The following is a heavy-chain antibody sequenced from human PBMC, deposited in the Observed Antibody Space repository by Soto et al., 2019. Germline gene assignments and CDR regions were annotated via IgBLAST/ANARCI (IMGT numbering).Heavy chain of an antibody. J-gene: IGHJ5*02. D-gene: IGHD6-19*01. CDR1: SAALNSCGYF. CDR2: IYYSGGT. V-gene: IGHV4-61*08. CDR3: TREQSDDNYFDP. Sequence: PSETLSLSCTVCSAALNSCGYFYTWVRQPPGKGLEWLGYIYYSGGTNYNPSLKSRVTISLDKSKSQFSLRLISVTAADTAVYYCTREQSDDNYFDPWGQRTLVTVSS.